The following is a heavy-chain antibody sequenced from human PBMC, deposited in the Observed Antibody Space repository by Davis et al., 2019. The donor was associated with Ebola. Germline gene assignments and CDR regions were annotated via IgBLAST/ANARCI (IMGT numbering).Heavy chain of an antibody. D-gene: IGHD3-16*01. Sequence: PSETLSLTCAVSGGSISSSNWWSWVRQPPGKGLEWIGEIYHSGSTNYNPSLKSRVTISVNKSKNQFSLKLSSVTAADTAVYYCARAYYDYIWGYYFDYWGQGTLVTVSS. CDR3: ARAYYDYIWGYYFDY. CDR1: GGSISSSNW. J-gene: IGHJ4*02. V-gene: IGHV4-4*02. CDR2: IYHSGST.